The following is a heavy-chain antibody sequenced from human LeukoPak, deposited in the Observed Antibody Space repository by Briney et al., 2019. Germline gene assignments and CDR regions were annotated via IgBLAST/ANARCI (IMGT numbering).Heavy chain of an antibody. CDR3: ARGDDGRSLDY. CDR2: VWYDGNNK. Sequence: PGGSLRLSCAASGFTFINFGMHWVRQAPGKGPEWVAIVWYDGNNKYYADSVKGRFTISRDNPENTLFLQMNSLRVEDSALYYCARGDDGRSLDYWGQGTRVTVSS. D-gene: IGHD1-1*01. V-gene: IGHV3-33*01. J-gene: IGHJ4*02. CDR1: GFTFINFG.